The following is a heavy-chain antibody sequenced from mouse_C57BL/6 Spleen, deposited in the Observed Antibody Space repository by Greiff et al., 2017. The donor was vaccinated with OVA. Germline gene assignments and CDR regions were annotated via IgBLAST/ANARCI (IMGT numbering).Heavy chain of an antibody. CDR3: ARDGNYGSSGYFDV. Sequence: EVQRVESGGGLVKPGGSLKLSCAASGFTFSSYAMSWVRQTPEKRLEWVATISDGGSYTYYPDNVKGRFTISRDNAKNNLYLQMSHLKSEDTAMYYCARDGNYGSSGYFDVWGTGTTVTVSS. D-gene: IGHD1-1*01. V-gene: IGHV5-4*01. CDR2: ISDGGSYT. CDR1: GFTFSSYA. J-gene: IGHJ1*03.